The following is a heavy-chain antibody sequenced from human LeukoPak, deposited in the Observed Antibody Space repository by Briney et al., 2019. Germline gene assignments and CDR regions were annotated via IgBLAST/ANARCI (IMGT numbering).Heavy chain of an antibody. CDR1: GFTVSSNY. CDR3: ARGQIATTYYYYYGMDV. D-gene: IGHD2-21*01. V-gene: IGHV3-53*01. Sequence: GGSLRLSCAASGFTVSSNYMNWVRQTPGKGLEWVSVIYSGGSTYYADSVKGRFTISRDNSKNTLYLQMNSLRAEDTAVYYCARGQIATTYYYYYGMDVWGQGTTVTVS. CDR2: IYSGGST. J-gene: IGHJ6*02.